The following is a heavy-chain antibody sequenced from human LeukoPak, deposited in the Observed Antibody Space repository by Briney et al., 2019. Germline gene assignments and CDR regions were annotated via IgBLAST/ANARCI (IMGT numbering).Heavy chain of an antibody. CDR2: INPNSGGT. CDR1: GYTFTGYY. J-gene: IGHJ4*02. D-gene: IGHD3-22*01. CDR3: ARVLYYYDSSGYYYDY. V-gene: IGHV1-2*02. Sequence: GSVKVSCKASGYTFTGYYMHWVRQAPGQGLEWMGWINPNSGGTNYAQKFQGRVTMTRDTSISTAYMELSRLRSDDTAVYYCARVLYYYDSSGYYYDYWGQGTLVTVSS.